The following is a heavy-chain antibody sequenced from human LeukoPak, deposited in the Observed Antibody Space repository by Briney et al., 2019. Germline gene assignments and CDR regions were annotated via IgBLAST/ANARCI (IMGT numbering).Heavy chain of an antibody. CDR3: ARVSGYDWESFYDY. CDR2: VHYSGST. D-gene: IGHD5-12*01. CDR1: GGSISSSSYF. J-gene: IGHJ4*02. V-gene: IGHV4-39*01. Sequence: SETLSLTCSVSGGSISSSSYFWGWIRQPPGKGLEWIASVHYSGSTYYNPSLKSRLTISVDTSKNQFSLELSSVTAADTAVYYCARVSGYDWESFYDYWGQGTLVTVSS.